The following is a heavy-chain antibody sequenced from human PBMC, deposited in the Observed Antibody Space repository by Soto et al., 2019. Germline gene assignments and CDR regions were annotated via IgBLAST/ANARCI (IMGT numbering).Heavy chain of an antibody. D-gene: IGHD6-13*01. Sequence: EVQLLESGGGLVQPGGSLRLSCAGSGFNFSSFAMTWVRQAPGKGLEWVSTISASGGTKYYADSLKGRFTISRDNSKNTLFLEMTSLRAEDTAVFYCAKEGQSSAGSRGAESWGQGTLVTVSS. CDR2: ISASGGTK. CDR1: GFNFSSFA. CDR3: AKEGQSSAGSRGAES. J-gene: IGHJ5*02. V-gene: IGHV3-23*01.